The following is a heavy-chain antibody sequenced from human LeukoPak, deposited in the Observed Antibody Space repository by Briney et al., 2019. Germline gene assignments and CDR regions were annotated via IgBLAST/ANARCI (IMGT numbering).Heavy chain of an antibody. CDR2: IFTSGTT. CDR3: ARGDFSSGPSRDAFDI. CDR1: GGSLSSGSYF. D-gene: IGHD3-3*01. V-gene: IGHV4-61*02. J-gene: IGHJ3*02. Sequence: SQTLSLTCTVSGGSLSSGSYFWSWIRQPAGKGLEWVGRIFTSGTTNYNPSLKIRVTISVDMSKNQFSLKVTSVTAADTAVYYCARGDFSSGPSRDAFDIWGQGTMVTVSS.